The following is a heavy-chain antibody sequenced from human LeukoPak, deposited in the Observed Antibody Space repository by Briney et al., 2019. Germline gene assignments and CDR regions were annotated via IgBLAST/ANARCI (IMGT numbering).Heavy chain of an antibody. CDR1: GFTFSSYA. CDR3: ARDGNWPNLFDY. J-gene: IGHJ4*02. D-gene: IGHD1-1*01. Sequence: GGSLRLSCAASGFTFSSYAMHWVRQAPGKGLEWVAVISYDGSNKYYADSVKGRFTISRDNSKNTLYLQMNSLRAEDTAVYYCARDGNWPNLFDYWGQGTLVTVSS. V-gene: IGHV3-30-3*01. CDR2: ISYDGSNK.